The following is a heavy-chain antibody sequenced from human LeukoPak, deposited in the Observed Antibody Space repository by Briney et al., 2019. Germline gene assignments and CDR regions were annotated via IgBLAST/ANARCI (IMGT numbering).Heavy chain of an antibody. CDR3: TRDHVAVAGTTDY. Sequence: ASVRVSCKASGYTFTRFGFSWVRQAPGQGLEWMGWISTSTDNTNYAQNLQGRVTMTTDTSSNTDYMELRSLTSDDTAVYYCTRDHVAVAGTTDYWGQGTLVTVSS. CDR1: GYTFTRFG. V-gene: IGHV1-18*01. J-gene: IGHJ4*02. D-gene: IGHD6-19*01. CDR2: ISTSTDNT.